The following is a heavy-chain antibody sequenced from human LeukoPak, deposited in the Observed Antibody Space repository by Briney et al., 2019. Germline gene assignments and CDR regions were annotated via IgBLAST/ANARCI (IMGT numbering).Heavy chain of an antibody. V-gene: IGHV1-46*01. Sequence: ASVKVSCKASGYTFSSYYLHWVRQAPGQGLEWMGVIKPSGGTTVYAQNFQGRVTTTWDTSTSTVYMELSSLSSEDTAVYYCARDQGVTDPPPYGLDVWGQGTTVTVSS. CDR2: IKPSGGTT. CDR1: GYTFSSYY. CDR3: ARDQGVTDPPPYGLDV. J-gene: IGHJ6*02. D-gene: IGHD3-10*01.